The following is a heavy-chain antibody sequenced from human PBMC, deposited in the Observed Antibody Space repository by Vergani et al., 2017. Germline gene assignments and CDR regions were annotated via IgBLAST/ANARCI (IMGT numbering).Heavy chain of an antibody. CDR1: GYTFTSYD. Sequence: QVQLVQSGAEVKKPGASVKVSCKASGYTFTSYDINWVRQATGQGLEWMGWMNPNSGNTGYAQKFQGRVTMTRNTSISTAYMELSSLRSEDTAVYYCARLASVVVPAARPLDLWGQGTLITVSS. V-gene: IGHV1-8*01. J-gene: IGHJ4*02. CDR3: ARLASVVVPAARPLDL. CDR2: MNPNSGNT. D-gene: IGHD2-2*01.